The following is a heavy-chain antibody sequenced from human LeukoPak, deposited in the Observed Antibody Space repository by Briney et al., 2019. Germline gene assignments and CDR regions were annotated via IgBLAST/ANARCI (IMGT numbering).Heavy chain of an antibody. CDR1: GFSFSSYS. V-gene: IGHV3-21*04. J-gene: IGHJ4*02. Sequence: GGSLRLSCAASGFSFSSYSMNWVRQAPGKGVEWVSSISSSSSHIYYADSVKGRFTISRDNAKNSLYLQMNSLRAEDTAVYYCASGSGSYYTNDYWGQGTLVTVSS. CDR2: ISSSSSHI. CDR3: ASGSGSYYTNDY. D-gene: IGHD3-10*01.